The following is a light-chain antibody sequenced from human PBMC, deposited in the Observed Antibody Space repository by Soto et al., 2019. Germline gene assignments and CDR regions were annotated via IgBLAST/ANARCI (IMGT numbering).Light chain of an antibody. CDR1: SRDVGRYNY. Sequence: QSALTQPASVYGSPVQSITISCTGTSRDVGRYNYVSWYQQHPGKAPKRMIYEVSNRPSGVSNRFSGSKSGNTASLTISGLQAEDEVYYYCSSYASSNTLVFGTGTKVTVL. J-gene: IGLJ1*01. V-gene: IGLV2-14*01. CDR3: SSYASSNTLV. CDR2: EVS.